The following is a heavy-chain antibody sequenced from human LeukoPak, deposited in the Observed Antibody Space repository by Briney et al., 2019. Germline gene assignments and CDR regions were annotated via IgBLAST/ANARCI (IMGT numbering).Heavy chain of an antibody. CDR3: ATSTHSFDY. Sequence: PSETLSPTCTVSGGSISSYYWSWIRQPPGKGLEWIGYIYYSGSTNYNPSLKSRVTISVDTSKNQFSLKLSSVTAADTAVYYCATSTHSFDYWGQGTLVTVSS. V-gene: IGHV4-59*01. CDR2: IYYSGST. D-gene: IGHD5/OR15-5a*01. CDR1: GGSISSYY. J-gene: IGHJ4*02.